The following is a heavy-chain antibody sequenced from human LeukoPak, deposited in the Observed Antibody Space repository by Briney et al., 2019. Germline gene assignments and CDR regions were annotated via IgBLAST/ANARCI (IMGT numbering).Heavy chain of an antibody. CDR1: GVTFGSYA. V-gene: IGHV3-23*01. J-gene: IGHJ6*04. Sequence: GGSLRLSCAASGVTFGSYAMSWGPDAPGEGLECGSDISGSGGSTYYADSVKGRFTISRDNSKNTLYLQMNSLRAEDTAVYYCATQFRATSPYYYYGMDVWGKGTTVTVSS. D-gene: IGHD1-14*01. CDR3: ATQFRATSPYYYYGMDV. CDR2: ISGSGGST.